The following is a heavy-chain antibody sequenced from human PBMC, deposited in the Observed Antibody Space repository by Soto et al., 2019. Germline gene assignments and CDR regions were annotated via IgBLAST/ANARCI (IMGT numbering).Heavy chain of an antibody. D-gene: IGHD3-16*02. Sequence: GGSLRLSCAASGFTFSSYAMHWVRQAPGKGLEWVAVISYDGSNKYYADSVKGRFTISRDNSKNTLYLQMNSLRAEDTAGFYFARGGSIERVGELSLFGMDVWGQGTTVTVSS. CDR3: ARGGSIERVGELSLFGMDV. CDR1: GFTFSSYA. CDR2: ISYDGSNK. V-gene: IGHV3-30-3*01. J-gene: IGHJ6*02.